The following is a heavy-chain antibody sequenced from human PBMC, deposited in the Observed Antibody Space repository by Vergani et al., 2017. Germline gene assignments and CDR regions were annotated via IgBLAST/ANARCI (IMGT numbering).Heavy chain of an antibody. Sequence: QVQLVESGGGFVKPGGSLRLSCAASGFTFSDYYISWIRPAPGKVMEWVSYISSSGSTIYYADSVKGRFTISKANAKNSLYLQMNSLRGEDTAVNYCARDRAIVKGYSGYHYWGQGTLVTVSS. CDR2: ISSSGSTI. V-gene: IGHV3-11*01. J-gene: IGHJ4*02. CDR3: ARDRAIVKGYSGYHY. CDR1: GFTFSDYY. D-gene: IGHD5-12*01.